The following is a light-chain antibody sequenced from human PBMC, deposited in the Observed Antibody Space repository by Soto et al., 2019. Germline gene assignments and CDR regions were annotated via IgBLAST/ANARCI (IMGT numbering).Light chain of an antibody. CDR3: QQCGESPIT. CDR1: QSISSSY. J-gene: IGKJ5*01. V-gene: IGKV3-20*01. CDR2: HAS. Sequence: EIVLTQSPGTLSLSPGERATLSCRSSQSISSSYLAWYQQKPAQAPRLLIYHASARATGIPDRFSGSGSGTDFTLTISILEPEDFANYYGQQCGESPITFGQGTRLEIK.